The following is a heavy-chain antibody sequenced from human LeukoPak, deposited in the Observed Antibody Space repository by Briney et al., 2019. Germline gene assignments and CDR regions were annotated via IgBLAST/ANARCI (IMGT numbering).Heavy chain of an antibody. Sequence: GRSLRLSCAASGFTFSSYAMHRVRQAPGKGLEWVAVISYDGSNKYYADSVKGRFTISRDNSKNTLYLQMNSLRAEDTAVYYCARKDDYDILTGYYLAYYYYGMDVWGQGTTVTVSS. V-gene: IGHV3-30-3*01. D-gene: IGHD3-9*01. J-gene: IGHJ6*02. CDR1: GFTFSSYA. CDR2: ISYDGSNK. CDR3: ARKDDYDILTGYYLAYYYYGMDV.